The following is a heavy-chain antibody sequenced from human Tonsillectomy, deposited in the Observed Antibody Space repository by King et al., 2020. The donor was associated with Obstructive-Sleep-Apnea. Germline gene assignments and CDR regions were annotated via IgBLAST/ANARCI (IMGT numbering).Heavy chain of an antibody. CDR1: GGTFSSYA. V-gene: IGHV1-69*04. Sequence: QLVQSGAEVKKPGSSVKVSCKASGGTFSSYAISWVRQAPGQGLEWMGGIIPILGIANYAQKFQGRVTITADKSTSTAYMELSSLRSEDTAMYYCARDTGREAVAFDYWGQGTLVTVSS. J-gene: IGHJ4*02. CDR2: IIPILGIA. CDR3: ARDTGREAVAFDY. D-gene: IGHD6-19*01.